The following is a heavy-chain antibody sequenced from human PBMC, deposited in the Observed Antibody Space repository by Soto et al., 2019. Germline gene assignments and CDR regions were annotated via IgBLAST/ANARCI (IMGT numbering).Heavy chain of an antibody. D-gene: IGHD3-10*01. CDR3: ARGLSGVYSFDY. CDR1: GGSLTTYF. Sequence: KPSETLSLTCTVSGGSLTTYFWSWVRQPAGKGLEWIGRIYTNGNTIYNPSLEGRVTMSVDTSKNQFSLKLTSVTAADTAVYYCARGLSGVYSFDYWGRGALVTVSS. V-gene: IGHV4-4*07. J-gene: IGHJ4*02. CDR2: IYTNGNT.